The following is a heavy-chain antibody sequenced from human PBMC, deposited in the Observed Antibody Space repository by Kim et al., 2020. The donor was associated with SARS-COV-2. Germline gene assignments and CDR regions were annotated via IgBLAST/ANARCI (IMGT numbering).Heavy chain of an antibody. D-gene: IGHD1-26*01. Sequence: SETLSLTCTVSGGSISSYYWSWIRQPPGKGLEWIGYIYYSGSTNYNPSLKSRVTISVDTSKNQFSLKLSSVTAADTAVYYCARWGQDDLSWCDPWGQGTLVTVSS. CDR3: ARWGQDDLSWCDP. CDR2: IYYSGST. J-gene: IGHJ5*02. V-gene: IGHV4-59*01. CDR1: GGSISSYY.